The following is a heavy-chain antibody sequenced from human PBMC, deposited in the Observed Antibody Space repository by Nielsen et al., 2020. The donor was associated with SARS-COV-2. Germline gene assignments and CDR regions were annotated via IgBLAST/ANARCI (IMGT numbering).Heavy chain of an antibody. CDR1: GFTFSSYS. CDR2: ISSSSSTI. Sequence: GESLKISCAASGFTFSSYSMNWVRQAPGKGLEWVSYISSSSSTIYYADSVEGRFTISRDNAKNSLYLQMNSLRDEDTAVYYCARHLAVDYYYGMDVWGQGTTVTVSS. V-gene: IGHV3-48*02. J-gene: IGHJ6*02. CDR3: ARHLAVDYYYGMDV. D-gene: IGHD6-19*01.